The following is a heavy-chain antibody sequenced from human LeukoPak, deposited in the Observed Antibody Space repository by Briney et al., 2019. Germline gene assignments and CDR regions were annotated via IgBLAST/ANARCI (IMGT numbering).Heavy chain of an antibody. V-gene: IGHV1-69*13. Sequence: ASVKVSCKASGGTFSSYAISWVRQAPGQGLEWMGGIIPIFGTANYAQKFQGRVTITADESTSTAYMELSSLRSEDTAVYYCATELLGHNSNSDYWGPGTLVTVSS. CDR2: IIPIFGTA. CDR1: GGTFSSYA. J-gene: IGHJ4*02. D-gene: IGHD4-11*01. CDR3: ATELLGHNSNSDY.